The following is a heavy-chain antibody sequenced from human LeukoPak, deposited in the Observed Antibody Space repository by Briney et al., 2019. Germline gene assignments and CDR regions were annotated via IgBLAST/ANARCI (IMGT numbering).Heavy chain of an antibody. D-gene: IGHD2-8*02. CDR1: GFTFSSYS. V-gene: IGHV3-21*01. CDR3: ARDIGSGGPFDY. J-gene: IGHJ4*02. CDR2: ISSSSSYI. Sequence: PGGSLRLSCAASGFTFSSYSMNWVRQAPGKGLDWVSSISSSSSYIYYADSVKGRFTISRDNAKNSLYLQMNSLRAEDTAVYYCARDIGSGGPFDYWGQGTLVTVSS.